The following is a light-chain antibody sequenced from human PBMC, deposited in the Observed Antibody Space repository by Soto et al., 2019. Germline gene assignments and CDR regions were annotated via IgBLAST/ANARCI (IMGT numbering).Light chain of an antibody. J-gene: IGKJ1*01. Sequence: EIVLTQSPGCLSLSPGERATLSCRASQSLSNSYLAWIQQKPGQAPRLLISGASSRATGIPDRFSGSGSGTDFTLTISRLEPEDFAVYFCQQYNSLPVTFGQGTKVEIK. CDR3: QQYNSLPVT. CDR2: GAS. CDR1: QSLSNSY. V-gene: IGKV3-20*01.